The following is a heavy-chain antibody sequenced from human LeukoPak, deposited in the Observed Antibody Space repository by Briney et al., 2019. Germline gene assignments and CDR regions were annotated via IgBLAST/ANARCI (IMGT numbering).Heavy chain of an antibody. CDR2: VYNSGST. CDR1: GGPIRNYY. CDR3: ARERSGYDSDYMDV. V-gene: IGHV4-59*01. D-gene: IGHD5-12*01. J-gene: IGHJ6*03. Sequence: SETLSLTCTVSGGPIRNYYWSWIRQPPGKGLEWLGYVYNSGSTHYNPSLKSRVTISADTSKNQFSLKLSSVTAADTAVYYCARERSGYDSDYMDVWGKGTTVTVSS.